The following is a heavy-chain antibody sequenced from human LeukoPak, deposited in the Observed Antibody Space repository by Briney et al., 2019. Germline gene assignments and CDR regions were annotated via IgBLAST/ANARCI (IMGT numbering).Heavy chain of an antibody. CDR3: AKIVATGGGVYYFDY. CDR1: GFTFSSYS. V-gene: IGHV3-48*01. J-gene: IGHJ4*02. D-gene: IGHD5-12*01. CDR2: ISSSNSTI. Sequence: GGSLRLSCASSGFTFSSYSMNWVRQAPGKGLEGVSYISSSNSTIYYADSVKSRFNISRDNAKNSLYLQMNSLRAEDTAVYYCAKIVATGGGVYYFDYWGQGTLVTVSS.